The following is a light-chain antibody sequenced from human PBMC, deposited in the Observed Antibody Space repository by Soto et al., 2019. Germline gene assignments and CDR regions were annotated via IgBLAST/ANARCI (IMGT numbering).Light chain of an antibody. CDR2: GNS. J-gene: IGLJ3*02. V-gene: IGLV1-40*01. Sequence: QSVLTQPPSVSGAPGQRVTISCTGSSSNIGAGYDVHWYQQLPGTAPKLPIYGNSNRPSGVPDRFSGSKSGTSASLAITGLQAEDEAEYYCQSYDSSLSALFGGGTKLTVL. CDR3: QSYDSSLSAL. CDR1: SSNIGAGYD.